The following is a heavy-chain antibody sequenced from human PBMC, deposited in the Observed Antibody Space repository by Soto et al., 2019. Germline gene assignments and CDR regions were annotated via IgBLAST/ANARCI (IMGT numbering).Heavy chain of an antibody. J-gene: IGHJ6*02. D-gene: IGHD1-1*01. CDR2: YHSGGST. Sequence: QVQLQESGSGLVKPSQSLSLTCTVSGVSLNTADTWWSWIRQSPGKGLEFIGYYHSGGSTYYDASFSSRVIISADKSNSQFSLKLSSVTVADTAVYFCVRSRQMERGNDYGLDVWGQGTTVTVSS. CDR3: VRSRQMERGNDYGLDV. V-gene: IGHV4-30-4*01. CDR1: GVSLNTADTW.